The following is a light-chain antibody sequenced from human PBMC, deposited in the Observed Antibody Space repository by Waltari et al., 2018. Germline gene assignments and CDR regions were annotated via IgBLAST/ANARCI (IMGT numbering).Light chain of an antibody. CDR2: AVF. CDR1: ATITKY. CDR3: QQTYKTPQT. Sequence: IQLNQSPSSLPEPVGDRCPSTCRASATITKYLNGYHQQPGKAPKLLIYAVFSLHSGVSTRFSGGGSGTDFTLTIKSLQPEDFGTFYCQQTYKTPQTFGQGTKVEV. J-gene: IGKJ1*01. V-gene: IGKV1-39*01.